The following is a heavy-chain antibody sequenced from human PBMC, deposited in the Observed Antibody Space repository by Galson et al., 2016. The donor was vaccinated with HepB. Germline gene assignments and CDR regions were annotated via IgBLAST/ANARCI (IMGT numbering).Heavy chain of an antibody. CDR3: ARGTEGWLFA. Sequence: GSTYYNPSLKSRVTISVDTSKNQFSLKLSSVTAADTAVYYCARGTEGWLFAWGQGTLVTVSS. V-gene: IGHV4-59*09. CDR2: GST. J-gene: IGHJ5*02. D-gene: IGHD6-19*01.